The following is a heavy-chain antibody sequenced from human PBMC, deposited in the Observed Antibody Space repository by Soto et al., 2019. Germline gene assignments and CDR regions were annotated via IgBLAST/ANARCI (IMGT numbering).Heavy chain of an antibody. CDR1: GYTFNIYY. D-gene: IGHD3-22*01. Sequence: ASVKVSCKASGYTFNIYYIHWVRQAPGQGLEWMGTINPSGGSTSYAQKFQGRVTMTRDTSTSTVDMELSSLRAEDTAVYYCARDRDYYDSSGFYGGFDIWG. V-gene: IGHV1-46*02. J-gene: IGHJ3*02. CDR3: ARDRDYYDSSGFYGGFDI. CDR2: INPSGGST.